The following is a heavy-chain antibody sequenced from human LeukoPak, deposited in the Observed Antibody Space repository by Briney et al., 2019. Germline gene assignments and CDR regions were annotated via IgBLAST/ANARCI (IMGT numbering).Heavy chain of an antibody. CDR1: GGSISSYY. J-gene: IGHJ4*02. D-gene: IGHD2-2*01. V-gene: IGHV4-59*06. CDR3: ARGPVIPAAIDDFWDYFDY. Sequence: SETLSLTCTVSGGSISSYYWSWIRQPPGKGLEWIGYIYYSGSTYYNPSLKSRVTISVDTSKNQFSLKLSSVTAADTAVYYCARGPVIPAAIDDFWDYFDYWGQGTLVTVPS. CDR2: IYYSGST.